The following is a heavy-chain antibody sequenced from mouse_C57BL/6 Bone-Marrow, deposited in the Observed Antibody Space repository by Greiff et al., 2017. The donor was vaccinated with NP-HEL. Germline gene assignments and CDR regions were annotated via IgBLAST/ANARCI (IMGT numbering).Heavy chain of an antibody. CDR3: ARGGTTVVATRYFDV. V-gene: IGHV5-4*03. J-gene: IGHJ1*03. CDR2: ISDGGSYT. CDR1: GFTFSSYA. Sequence: EVMLVESGGGLVKPGGSLKLSCAASGFTFSSYAMSWVRQTPEKRLEWVATISDGGSYTYYPDNVKGRFTITRDNAKNNLYLQMSHLKSEDTAMYYGARGGTTVVATRYFDVWGTGTTVTASS. D-gene: IGHD1-1*01.